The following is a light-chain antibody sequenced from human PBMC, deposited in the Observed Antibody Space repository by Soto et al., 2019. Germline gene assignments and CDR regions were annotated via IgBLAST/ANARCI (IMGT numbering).Light chain of an antibody. CDR3: QQYGSSPTT. J-gene: IGKJ5*01. CDR2: QTS. CDR1: QYINTR. V-gene: IGKV3-20*01. Sequence: EIVLTQSPATLSSFPGDRVTLSCRASQYINTRLAWYQHRPGQSPRLLIYQTSRRATGIPDRFSGSGSGTDFTLTISRLEPEDFAVYYCQQYGSSPTTFGQGTRLEIK.